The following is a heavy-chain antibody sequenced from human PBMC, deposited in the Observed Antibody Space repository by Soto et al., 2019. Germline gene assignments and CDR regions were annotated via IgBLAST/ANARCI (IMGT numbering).Heavy chain of an antibody. D-gene: IGHD3-3*01. CDR2: ISGSDGKT. CDR1: GFSFGSYA. Sequence: GGSRRLSCAASGFSFGSYALSCVRQAPGKGLEWVSTISGSDGKTFYADAVKGRFSISRDTSQNTLYLQMNSLRADDTAIYYCARWSYLDYWGQGTRVTVSS. V-gene: IGHV3-23*01. J-gene: IGHJ4*02. CDR3: ARWSYLDY.